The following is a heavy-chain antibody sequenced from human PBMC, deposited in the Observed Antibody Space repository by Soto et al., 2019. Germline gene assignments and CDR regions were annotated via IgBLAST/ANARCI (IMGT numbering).Heavy chain of an antibody. J-gene: IGHJ4*02. CDR2: IWYDGSNK. D-gene: IGHD2-15*01. V-gene: IGHV3-33*01. Sequence: QVQLVESGGGVVQPGRSLRLSCAASGFTFSSYGMHWVRQAPGKGLEWVAVIWYDGSNKYYADSAKGRFTISRDNSKNTLYLQMNSLRAEDTAVYYCARDRSGGGSCHDNWGQGTLVTVSS. CDR3: ARDRSGGGSCHDN. CDR1: GFTFSSYG.